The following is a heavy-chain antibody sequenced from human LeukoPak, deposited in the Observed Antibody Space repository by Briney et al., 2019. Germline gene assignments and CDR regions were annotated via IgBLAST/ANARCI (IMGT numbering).Heavy chain of an antibody. D-gene: IGHD2-15*01. V-gene: IGHV1-46*01. CDR1: GGTFSSYA. CDR3: AREFSGPDY. Sequence: EASVKVSCKASGGTFSSYAISWVRQAPGQGLEWMGIINPSGGSTSYAQKFQGRVTMTRDTSTSTVYMELSSLRSEDTAVYYCAREFSGPDYWGQGTLVTVSS. CDR2: INPSGGST. J-gene: IGHJ4*02.